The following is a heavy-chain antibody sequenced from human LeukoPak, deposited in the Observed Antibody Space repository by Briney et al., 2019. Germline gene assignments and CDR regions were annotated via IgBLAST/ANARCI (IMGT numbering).Heavy chain of an antibody. J-gene: IGHJ6*03. CDR2: IWYDGSNK. CDR3: ANRGCGGDCSKYYYYMDV. CDR1: GFTFSSYG. D-gene: IGHD2-21*02. Sequence: QSGGSLRLSCAASGFTFSSYGMHWVRQAPGKGLEWVAVIWYDGSNKYYADSVKGRFTISRDNSKNTLYLQMNSLRAEDTAVYYCANRGCGGDCSKYYYYMDVWGKGTTVTVSS. V-gene: IGHV3-33*06.